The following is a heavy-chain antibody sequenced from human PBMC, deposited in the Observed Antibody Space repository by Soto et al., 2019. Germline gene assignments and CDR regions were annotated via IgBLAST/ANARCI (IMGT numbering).Heavy chain of an antibody. V-gene: IGHV3-48*02. Sequence: PGGSLRLSCAASGFTFSSYSMNWVRQAPGKGLEGVSYISSSSSTIYYADSVKGRFTISRDNAKNSLYLQMNSLRDEDTAVYYCERANASGWRYYYGMDVWGQGTTVTVSS. CDR2: ISSSSSTI. J-gene: IGHJ6*02. CDR3: ERANASGWRYYYGMDV. D-gene: IGHD6-19*01. CDR1: GFTFSSYS.